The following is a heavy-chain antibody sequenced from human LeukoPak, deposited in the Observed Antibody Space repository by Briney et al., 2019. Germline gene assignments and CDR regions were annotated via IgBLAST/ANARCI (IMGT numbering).Heavy chain of an antibody. Sequence: KSSETLSLTCTVSGGSISSSSYYWGWIRQPPGKGLGWIGSIYYSGSTYYNPSLKSRVTISVDTSKNQFSLKLSSVTAADTAVYYCARRGPGGYFDLWGRGTLVTVSS. J-gene: IGHJ2*01. CDR3: ARRGPGGYFDL. CDR2: IYYSGST. V-gene: IGHV4-39*01. CDR1: GGSISSSSYY. D-gene: IGHD7-27*01.